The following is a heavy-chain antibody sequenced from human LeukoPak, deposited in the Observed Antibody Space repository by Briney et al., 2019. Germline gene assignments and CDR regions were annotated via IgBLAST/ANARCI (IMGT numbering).Heavy chain of an antibody. CDR2: INHSGST. D-gene: IGHD6-13*01. V-gene: IGHV4-34*01. CDR1: GGSFSGYY. Sequence: SETLSLTCAVYGGSFSGYYWSWIRQPPGKGLEWIGEINHSGSTNYNPSLKSRVTISVDTSKNQFSLKLSSVTAADTAVYYCARGISIAAAGTIDPCGQGTLVTVSS. J-gene: IGHJ5*02. CDR3: ARGISIAAAGTIDP.